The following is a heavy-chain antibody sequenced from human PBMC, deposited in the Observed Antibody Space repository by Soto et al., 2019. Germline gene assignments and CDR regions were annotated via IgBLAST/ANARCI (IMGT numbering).Heavy chain of an antibody. J-gene: IGHJ6*02. CDR1: GGSISSGGYY. CDR2: IYYSGST. CDR3: ARDQKYGSSGYSRSIYYYGMDV. Sequence: PSETLSLTCTVSGGSISSGGYYWSWIRQHPGKGLEWIGYIYYSGSTYYNPSLKSRVTISVDTSKNQFSLKLSSVTAADTAVYYCARDQKYGSSGYSRSIYYYGMDVWGQGTTVTAP. V-gene: IGHV4-31*03. D-gene: IGHD3-22*01.